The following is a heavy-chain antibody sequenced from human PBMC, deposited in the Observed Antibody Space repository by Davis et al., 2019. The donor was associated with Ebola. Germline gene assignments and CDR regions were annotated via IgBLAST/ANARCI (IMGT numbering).Heavy chain of an antibody. D-gene: IGHD2-15*01. CDR3: ARGGTGCSGGSCRYYYYGMDV. CDR1: GYIFTTYA. V-gene: IGHV1-2*04. Sequence: AASVKVSCKASGYIFTTYAMHWVRQAPGQRLEWMGWINPNSGGTNYAQKFQGWVTMTRDTSISTAYMELSRLRSDDTAVYYCARGGTGCSGGSCRYYYYGMDVWGQGTTVTVSS. J-gene: IGHJ6*02. CDR2: INPNSGGT.